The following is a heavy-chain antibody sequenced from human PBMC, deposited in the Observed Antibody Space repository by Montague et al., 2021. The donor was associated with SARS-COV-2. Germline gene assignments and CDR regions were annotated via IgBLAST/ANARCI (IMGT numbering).Heavy chain of an antibody. CDR2: IYASGGT. D-gene: IGHD6-13*01. J-gene: IGHJ4*02. Sequence: SETLSLTCSVSGEPISGSFWNWIRQPAEKGLEWIGRIYASGGTDYNPSLESRVTMSVDTSKNQFPLQLSSVTPEDRAVYYCARDPRYSLSWSFDYWGQGTLVTVSS. V-gene: IGHV4-4*07. CDR3: ARDPRYSLSWSFDY. CDR1: GEPISGSF.